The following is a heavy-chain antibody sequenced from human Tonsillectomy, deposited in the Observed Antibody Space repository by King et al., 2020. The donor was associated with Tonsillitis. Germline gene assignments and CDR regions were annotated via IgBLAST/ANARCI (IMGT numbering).Heavy chain of an antibody. Sequence: VQLQESGPGLVKPSETLSLTCTVSGGSISSYYWSWIRQPPGKGLEWIGYIYYSGSTNYNPSLKSRVTISVDTSKNPFSLKLSSVTAADTAVYYCARDGGQNNPDAFDIWGQGTMVTVSS. CDR1: GGSISSYY. D-gene: IGHD1-14*01. V-gene: IGHV4-59*01. CDR3: ARDGGQNNPDAFDI. J-gene: IGHJ3*02. CDR2: IYYSGST.